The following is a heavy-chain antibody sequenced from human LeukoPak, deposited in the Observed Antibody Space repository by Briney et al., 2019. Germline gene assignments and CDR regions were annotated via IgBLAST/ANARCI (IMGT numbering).Heavy chain of an antibody. J-gene: IGHJ4*02. Sequence: KSSETLSLTCTVSGDYITNRISYWGWIRQPPGKGLESIGSIYHSGSTYYNPPLMSRVTMSVDTSKNQFSLRLTSVTAADTAVYYCARQRGDSNYGVYFDYWGQGTLVTVSS. D-gene: IGHD4-11*01. V-gene: IGHV4-39*01. CDR1: GDYITNRISY. CDR3: ARQRGDSNYGVYFDY. CDR2: IYHSGST.